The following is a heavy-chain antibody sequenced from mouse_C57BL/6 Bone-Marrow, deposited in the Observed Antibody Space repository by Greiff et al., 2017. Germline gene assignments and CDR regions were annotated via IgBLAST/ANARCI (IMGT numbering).Heavy chain of an antibody. J-gene: IGHJ4*01. D-gene: IGHD3-2*02. Sequence: QVQLKESGPGLMAPSQSLSITCTVSGFSLTSYGVDWVRQRPGQGLEWLGVIWGGGSTNYNSALMSRLSISKDNSKGQVFLKMHSLRTADTAMYYCAKDGELSLGYAMDCWGQGTSVTVSS. V-gene: IGHV2-9*01. CDR2: IWGGGST. CDR3: AKDGELSLGYAMDC. CDR1: GFSLTSYG.